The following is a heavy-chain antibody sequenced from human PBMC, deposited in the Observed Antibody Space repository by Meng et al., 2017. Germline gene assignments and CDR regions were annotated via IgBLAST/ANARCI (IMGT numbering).Heavy chain of an antibody. J-gene: IGHJ5*02. Sequence: QGRLQESGPGLVKPSQTLSLTCTVSGGSISSGGYYWSWIRQHPGKGLEWIGYIYYSGSTYYNPSLKSRVTISVDTSKNQFSLKLSSVTAADTAVYYCARSLTVTTVWFDPWGQGTLVTVSS. CDR2: IYYSGST. D-gene: IGHD4-17*01. V-gene: IGHV4-31*03. CDR1: GGSISSGGYY. CDR3: ARSLTVTTVWFDP.